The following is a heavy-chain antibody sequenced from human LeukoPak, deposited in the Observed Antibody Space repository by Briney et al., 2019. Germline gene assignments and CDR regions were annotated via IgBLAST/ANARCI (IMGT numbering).Heavy chain of an antibody. D-gene: IGHD3-10*01. Sequence: SETLSLTCTVSGGSISSYYWSWIRQTPGKGLEWIGYIYYSGSTNFNPSLKSRVTISVDTSKNQFSLKMSSVTAADTAVYYCARGKPTYYYGSGSRFYPFDYWGQGTLVTVSS. V-gene: IGHV4-59*12. CDR1: GGSISSYY. CDR3: ARGKPTYYYGSGSRFYPFDY. CDR2: IYYSGST. J-gene: IGHJ4*02.